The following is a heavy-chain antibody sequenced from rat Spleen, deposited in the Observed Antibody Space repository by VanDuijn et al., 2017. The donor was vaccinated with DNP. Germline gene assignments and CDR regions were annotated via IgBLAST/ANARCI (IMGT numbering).Heavy chain of an antibody. CDR3: TRGANWALDY. V-gene: IGHV5S13*01. Sequence: EVQLVETGGGLVQPGRSLKLSCVASGFTFSSYWMGWVRQAPTKGLEWVASITAGGGNTYYRDSVKGRFTISRDNAKNTQFLQMDSLRSEDTATYFCTRGANWALDYWGQGVMVTVSS. J-gene: IGHJ2*01. CDR2: ITAGGGNT. D-gene: IGHD5-1*01. CDR1: GFTFSSYW.